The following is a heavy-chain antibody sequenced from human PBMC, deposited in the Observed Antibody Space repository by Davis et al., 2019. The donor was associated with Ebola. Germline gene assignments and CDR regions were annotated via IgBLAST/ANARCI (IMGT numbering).Heavy chain of an antibody. V-gene: IGHV4-30-2*02. D-gene: IGHD6-13*01. J-gene: IGHJ4*02. CDR1: GGSISSGGYS. CDR2: IYHSGST. Sequence: PSETLSLTCAVSGGSISSGGYSWSWIRQPPGKGLEWIGYIYHSGSTYYNPSLKSRVTISVDTSKNQFSLKLSSVTAADTAVYYCARAIAAAAHYFDYWGQGTLVTVSS. CDR3: ARAIAAAAHYFDY.